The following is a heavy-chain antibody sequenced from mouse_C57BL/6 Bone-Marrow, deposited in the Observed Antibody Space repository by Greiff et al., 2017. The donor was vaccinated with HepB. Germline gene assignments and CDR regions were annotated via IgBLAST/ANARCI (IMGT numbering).Heavy chain of an antibody. CDR2: IYPGSGNT. CDR3: ARFYYGYDEDAMDY. D-gene: IGHD2-2*01. V-gene: IGHV1-66*01. CDR1: GYSSTSYY. Sequence: VQLQQSGPELVKPGASVKISCKASGYSSTSYYIHWVKQRPGQGLEWIGWIYPGSGNTKYNEKFKGKATLTADTSSSTAYMQLSSLTSEDSAVYYCARFYYGYDEDAMDYWGQGTSVTVSS. J-gene: IGHJ4*01.